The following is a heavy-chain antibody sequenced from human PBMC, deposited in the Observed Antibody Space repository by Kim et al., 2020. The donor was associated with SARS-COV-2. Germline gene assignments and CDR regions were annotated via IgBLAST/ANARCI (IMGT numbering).Heavy chain of an antibody. Sequence: GGSLRLSCAASGFNFNDYFMAWIRQAPGKGLEWLAYISSRSVHTEYADSVRGRFTISRDNAKKSLYLEMNSLRAEDTAIYYCARLLDSWYYFDYWGQG. D-gene: IGHD2-15*01. J-gene: IGHJ4*02. CDR2: ISSRSVHT. CDR3: ARLLDSWYYFDY. V-gene: IGHV3-11*06. CDR1: GFNFNDYF.